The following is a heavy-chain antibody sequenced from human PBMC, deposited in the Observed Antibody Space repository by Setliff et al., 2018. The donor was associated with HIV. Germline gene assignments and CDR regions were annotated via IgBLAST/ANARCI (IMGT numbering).Heavy chain of an antibody. CDR2: ISSSSSSTI. CDR1: GFTFSSYS. V-gene: IGHV3-48*04. D-gene: IGHD6-13*01. J-gene: IGHJ5*01. Sequence: PGGSLRLSCAASGFTFSSYSMNWVRQAPGKGLEWVSYISSSSSSTIYYADSVKGRFAISRDNAKNSIHLQMNSLRAEDTAVYYCARNPRPIAAAGGCVRGEGDAALRLLCVLCSLKESHNLSHPLKALSRG. CDR3: ARNPRPIAAAGGCVRGEGDAALRLLCVLCSLKESHNLSHPLKALS.